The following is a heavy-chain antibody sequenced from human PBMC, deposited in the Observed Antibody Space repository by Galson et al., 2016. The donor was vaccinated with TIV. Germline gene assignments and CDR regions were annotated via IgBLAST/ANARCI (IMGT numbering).Heavy chain of an antibody. V-gene: IGHV4-39*01. Sequence: SETLSLTCTVSGDSVTNSRSYWVWIRQPPGKGLEWIGNIYYTGSTYYNPSLKSRVSISVDTSKSQFSLRLSSVTAADTATYYCARKRLQLPNSFDSWGQGSLVTVSS. J-gene: IGHJ5*01. CDR1: GDSVTNSRSY. D-gene: IGHD5-24*01. CDR2: IYYTGST. CDR3: ARKRLQLPNSFDS.